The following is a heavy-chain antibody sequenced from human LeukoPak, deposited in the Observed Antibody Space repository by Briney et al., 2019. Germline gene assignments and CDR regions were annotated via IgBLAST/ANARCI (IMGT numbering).Heavy chain of an antibody. J-gene: IGHJ4*02. D-gene: IGHD1-26*01. CDR2: INDNGDGT. Sequence: GGSLRLSCAASGFTFSSYAMSWVRQAPGKGLKWVSTINDNGDGTYYADSVKGRFTISRDNSKNTLYLQMNSLRAEDTAVYYCAKDLSRNIVGATGSDYWGQGTLVTVSS. V-gene: IGHV3-23*01. CDR3: AKDLSRNIVGATGSDY. CDR1: GFTFSSYA.